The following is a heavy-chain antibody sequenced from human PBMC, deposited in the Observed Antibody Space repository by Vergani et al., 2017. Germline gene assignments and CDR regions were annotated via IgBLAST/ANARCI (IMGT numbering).Heavy chain of an antibody. D-gene: IGHD3/OR15-3a*01. CDR1: GFTFSNAW. CDR2: IKSKTDGGTT. CDR3: ARTGFLDPYYYYYMDV. Sequence: EVQLVESGGGLVKPGGSLRLSCAASGFTFSNAWMSWVRQAPGKGLEWVGRIKSKTDGGTTDYAAPVKGRFTISRDDSKNTLYLQMNSLRAEDTAVYYCARTGFLDPYYYYYMDVWGKGTTVTVSS. J-gene: IGHJ6*03. V-gene: IGHV3-15*01.